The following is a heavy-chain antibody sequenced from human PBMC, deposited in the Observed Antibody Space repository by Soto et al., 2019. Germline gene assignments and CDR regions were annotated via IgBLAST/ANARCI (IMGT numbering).Heavy chain of an antibody. J-gene: IGHJ6*02. D-gene: IGHD2-15*01. V-gene: IGHV1-3*01. CDR2: INAGNGNT. CDR1: GYTFTRYT. CDR3: ARGGGMGFGDYTTGGMGV. Sequence: QVQLVQSGAEVKKPGASVKVSCKASGYTFTRYTMHWVRQAPGQRLEWMGWINAGNGNTKYSQKFLGSVPLERDQYASTANMEVSGVRYEDTDVNYGARGGGMGFGDYTTGGMGVWGQGNTVTVSS.